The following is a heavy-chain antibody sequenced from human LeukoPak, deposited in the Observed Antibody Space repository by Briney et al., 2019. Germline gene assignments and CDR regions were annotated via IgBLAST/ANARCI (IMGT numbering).Heavy chain of an antibody. CDR3: ARDQNNWNYGDY. Sequence: ASVKVSCKASGYTFTGYYMHWVRQAPGQGLEWMGWINPNSGGTNYAQKFQGRVTMTRDTSISTAYMELSRLRSDDTAVYYCARDQNNWNYGDYWGQGTLVTVSS. V-gene: IGHV1-2*02. CDR2: INPNSGGT. CDR1: GYTFTGYY. D-gene: IGHD1-7*01. J-gene: IGHJ4*02.